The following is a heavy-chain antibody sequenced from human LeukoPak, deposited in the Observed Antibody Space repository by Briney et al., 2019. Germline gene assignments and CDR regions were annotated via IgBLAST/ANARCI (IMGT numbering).Heavy chain of an antibody. J-gene: IGHJ4*02. Sequence: GGSLRLSCAASGFTFSNAWVSWVRKAPGRGREWVGRIKSKTDGGTTGYAAPVNGIFTISRDDSKNTLYLQMNSLKTEDTAVYYCTTEWGGWGRNFDYWGQGTLVTVSS. V-gene: IGHV3-15*01. CDR1: GFTFSNAW. D-gene: IGHD7-27*01. CDR3: TTEWGGWGRNFDY. CDR2: IKSKTDGGTT.